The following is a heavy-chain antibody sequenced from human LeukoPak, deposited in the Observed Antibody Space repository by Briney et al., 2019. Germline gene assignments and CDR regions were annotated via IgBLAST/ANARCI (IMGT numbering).Heavy chain of an antibody. CDR1: GFTFSSYS. CDR2: ISSSSSTI. V-gene: IGHV3-48*01. D-gene: IGHD1-7*01. CDR3: ARITGTTGDY. Sequence: PGGSLRLSCAASGFTFSSYSMNWVRQAPGKGLEWVSYISSSSSTIYYADSVKGRFTISRDNAKNSLYLQMNSLRAEDTAVYYCARITGTTGDYWGQGTLVTVSS. J-gene: IGHJ4*02.